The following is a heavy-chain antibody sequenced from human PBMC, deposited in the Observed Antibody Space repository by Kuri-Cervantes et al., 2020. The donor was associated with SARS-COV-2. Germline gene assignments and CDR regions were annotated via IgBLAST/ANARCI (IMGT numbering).Heavy chain of an antibody. CDR2: INSDGSST. D-gene: IGHD2-2*01. Sequence: GESLKISCAASGFTFSSYWMHWVRQASGKGLVWVSRINSDGSSTSYADSVKGRFTISRDNAKNTLYLQMNSLRAEDTAVYYCAAVGGYWGQGTLVTVSS. V-gene: IGHV3-74*01. CDR1: GFTFSSYW. CDR3: AAVGGY. J-gene: IGHJ4*02.